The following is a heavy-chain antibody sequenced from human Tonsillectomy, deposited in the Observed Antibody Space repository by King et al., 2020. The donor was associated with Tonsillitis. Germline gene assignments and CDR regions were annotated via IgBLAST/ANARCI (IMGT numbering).Heavy chain of an antibody. Sequence: TLKESGPTLVKPTQTLTLTCSFSGFSLSTTLVGVAWIRQPPGKALEWLALIYSYDDKRYSPSLKTRLTITKDTSKSQVVITMTNMDPVDTATYDFVHARGRCNSPLFDYWGQGTLVTVSS. V-gene: IGHV2-5*01. D-gene: IGHD4-23*01. CDR3: VHARGRCNSPLFDY. CDR1: GFSLSTTLVG. CDR2: IYSYDDK. J-gene: IGHJ4*02.